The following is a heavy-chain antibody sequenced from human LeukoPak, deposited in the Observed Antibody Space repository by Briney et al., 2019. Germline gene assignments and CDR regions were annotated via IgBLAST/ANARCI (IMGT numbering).Heavy chain of an antibody. CDR1: GFIARTTY. CDR2: IYSGGEA. D-gene: IGHD5-18*01. Sequence: GGSLRLSCAVPGFIARTTYLAWVRQAPGKGLKWVSVIYSGGEAYYADYVKGRFTISRDDSKNTVFLQMNSLRAEDTAVYYCARVRGYNYGYNYWGQGTLVTVSS. CDR3: ARVRGYNYGYNY. V-gene: IGHV3-66*01. J-gene: IGHJ4*02.